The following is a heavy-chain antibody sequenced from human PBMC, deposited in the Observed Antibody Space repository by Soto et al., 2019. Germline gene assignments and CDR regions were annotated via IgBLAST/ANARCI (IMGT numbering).Heavy chain of an antibody. CDR2: IIPIFGTA. CDR1: GGTFSSYA. J-gene: IGHJ6*02. V-gene: IGHV1-69*12. CDR3: LSQMGVTGTYEHYSGMDV. D-gene: IGHD1-7*01. Sequence: QVQLVQSGAEVKKPGSSVKVSCKASGGTFSSYAISWVRQAPGQGLEWMGGIIPIFGTANYAQKFQGRVTITADECTSTAYMELSSLRSEDTAVYDCLSQMGVTGTYEHYSGMDVWGQATTVTVSS.